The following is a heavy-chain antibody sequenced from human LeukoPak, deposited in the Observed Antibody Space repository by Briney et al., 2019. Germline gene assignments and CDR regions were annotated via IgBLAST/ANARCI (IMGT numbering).Heavy chain of an antibody. Sequence: PGGSLRLSCVGSGFNFSSFVMTWVRQAPGKGLEWVSSVSANGRSTYYADSVKGRFTISRDNSKNTLYLQVSSLRAEDTAVYYCAKALSLRFLEWLGLYYFDYWGQGTLVTVSS. J-gene: IGHJ4*02. CDR3: AKALSLRFLEWLGLYYFDY. CDR1: GFNFSSFV. CDR2: VSANGRST. D-gene: IGHD3-3*01. V-gene: IGHV3-23*01.